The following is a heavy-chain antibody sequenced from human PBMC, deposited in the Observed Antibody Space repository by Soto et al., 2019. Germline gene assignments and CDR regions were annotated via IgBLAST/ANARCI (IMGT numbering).Heavy chain of an antibody. CDR3: ARARITMVRGALDY. CDR1: GGSISSSSYY. V-gene: IGHV4-39*01. J-gene: IGHJ4*02. D-gene: IGHD3-10*01. CDR2: IYYSGST. Sequence: SETLSLTCTVSGGSISSSSYYWGWIRQPPGKGLEWIGSIYYSGSTYYNPSLKSRVTISVDTSKNQFSLKLSSVTAADTAVYYCARARITMVRGALDYWGQGTLVTVSS.